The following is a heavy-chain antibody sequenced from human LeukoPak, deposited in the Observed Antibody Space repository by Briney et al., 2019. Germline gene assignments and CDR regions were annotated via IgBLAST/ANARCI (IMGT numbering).Heavy chain of an antibody. J-gene: IGHJ4*02. Sequence: GESLKISCKGSGYSFTSYWIGWVRQMPGKGLEWMGIIYPGDSDARYSPSFQGQVTISADKSISTAYLQWSSLTAPDTAMYYCARHVYNWNYIDYWGQGTLVTVSS. D-gene: IGHD1-20*01. V-gene: IGHV5-51*01. CDR1: GYSFTSYW. CDR3: ARHVYNWNYIDY. CDR2: IYPGDSDA.